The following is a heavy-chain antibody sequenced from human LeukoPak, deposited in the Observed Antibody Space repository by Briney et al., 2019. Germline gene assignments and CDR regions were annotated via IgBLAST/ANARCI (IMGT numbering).Heavy chain of an antibody. J-gene: IGHJ6*02. D-gene: IGHD6-19*01. Sequence: PGGSLRLSCVASGFTFSNYWMSWVRKAPGKGLEWVANIKQDGSEKYYVDSVKGRFTISRDNAKNSLYLQMGSLRAEDTAVYYCARAAVPSPGDVWGQGTTVAVSS. V-gene: IGHV3-7*04. CDR2: IKQDGSEK. CDR1: GFTFSNYW. CDR3: ARAAVPSPGDV.